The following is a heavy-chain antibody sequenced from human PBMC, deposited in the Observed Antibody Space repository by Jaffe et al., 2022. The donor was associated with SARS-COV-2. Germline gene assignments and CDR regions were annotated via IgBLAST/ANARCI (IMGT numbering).Heavy chain of an antibody. CDR2: IKQDGSEK. D-gene: IGHD2-8*01. Sequence: EVQLVESGGGLVQPGGSLRLSCAASGFTFSTYWMTWVRQAPGKGLEWVASIKQDGSEKFYVASVKGRFSISRDNPKNSVYLQMNGLRAEDTAVYYCARDGADAGDYWGQGTLVTVSS. V-gene: IGHV3-7*01. J-gene: IGHJ4*02. CDR3: ARDGADAGDY. CDR1: GFTFSTYW.